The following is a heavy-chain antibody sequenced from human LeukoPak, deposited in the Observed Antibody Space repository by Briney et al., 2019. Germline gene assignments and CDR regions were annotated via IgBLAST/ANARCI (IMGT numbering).Heavy chain of an antibody. Sequence: ASVKVSCKASRGTFSSYAISWVRRVPGQGLEWMGGIIPIFHTANYAQTFQGRVTITADESTSTAYMELSSLRSEDTAVYYCASDRMVADNWNDVGMYYFDYWGQGTLVTVSS. CDR1: RGTFSSYA. CDR2: IIPIFHTA. V-gene: IGHV1-69*13. CDR3: ASDRMVADNWNDVGMYYFDY. J-gene: IGHJ4*02. D-gene: IGHD1-1*01.